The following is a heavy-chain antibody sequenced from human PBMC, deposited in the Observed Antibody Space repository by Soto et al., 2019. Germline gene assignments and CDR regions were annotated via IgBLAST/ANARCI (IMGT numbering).Heavy chain of an antibody. J-gene: IGHJ4*02. CDR3: AKGFNWNRVDS. Sequence: GGSLRLSCEASGFTDSNTYMSWIRQAPGRGLECVSIIYGVGRTYYTHSVKGRFTISKDNSRNTVYLKINSLRAEDTALYYCAKGFNWNRVDSWGQGTLVTVSS. CDR2: IYGVGRT. V-gene: IGHV3-53*01. CDR1: GFTDSNTY. D-gene: IGHD1-20*01.